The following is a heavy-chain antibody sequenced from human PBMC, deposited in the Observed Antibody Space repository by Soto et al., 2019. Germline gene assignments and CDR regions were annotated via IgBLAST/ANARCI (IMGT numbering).Heavy chain of an antibody. V-gene: IGHV4-39*01. Sequence: LSLTCTVSGGSISSSSYYWAWIRQPPGKGLEWFGGIYYSGSTYYNPSLKSRVTISVDTSKNQFSLKLSSVTAADTAVYYCTRYSRSSWIYYYYGMDVWGRGTKVTVSS. CDR3: TRYSRSSWIYYYYGMDV. D-gene: IGHD6-6*01. J-gene: IGHJ6*02. CDR1: GGSISSSSYY. CDR2: IYYSGST.